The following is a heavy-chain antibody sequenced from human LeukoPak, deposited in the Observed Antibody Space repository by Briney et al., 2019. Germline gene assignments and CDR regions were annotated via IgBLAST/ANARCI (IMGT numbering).Heavy chain of an antibody. CDR2: INSDGSST. CDR3: ARSTISGLSWFDS. J-gene: IGHJ5*01. Sequence: GGSLRLSCAASGFTFSSYWMHWVRQAPGKGLVWDSRINSDGSSTSYADSVKGRFTISRDNAKNTLYLQMNSLRAEDTAVYYCARSTISGLSWFDSWGQGTLVTVSS. D-gene: IGHD3-3*01. CDR1: GFTFSSYW. V-gene: IGHV3-74*01.